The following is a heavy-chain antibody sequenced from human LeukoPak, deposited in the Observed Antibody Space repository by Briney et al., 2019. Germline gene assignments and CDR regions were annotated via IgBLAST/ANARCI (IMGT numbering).Heavy chain of an antibody. D-gene: IGHD1-26*01. CDR1: GFIFSTYS. J-gene: IGHJ4*02. CDR2: ISSSTSYI. V-gene: IGHV3-21*01. Sequence: PGGSLRLSCAASGFIFSTYSMNWVRQAPGKGLEWASSISSSTSYIYYADSVKGRFTISRDNAKNSLYLQMNSLRPEDTAVYYCARENSGSYYQFDCWGQGTLVTVSS. CDR3: ARENSGSYYQFDC.